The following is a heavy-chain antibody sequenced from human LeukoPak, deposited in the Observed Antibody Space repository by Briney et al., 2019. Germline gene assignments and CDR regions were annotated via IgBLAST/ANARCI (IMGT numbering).Heavy chain of an antibody. CDR2: IIPIFGIA. J-gene: IGHJ4*02. Sequence: SVKISCKASGGTFSSYAISWVRQAPGQGLEWMGRIIPIFGIANYAQKFQGRVTITADKSTSTAYMELSSLRSEDTAVYYCAREGYCSSTSCPFDYWGQGILVTVSS. CDR1: GGTFSSYA. V-gene: IGHV1-69*04. D-gene: IGHD2-2*01. CDR3: AREGYCSSTSCPFDY.